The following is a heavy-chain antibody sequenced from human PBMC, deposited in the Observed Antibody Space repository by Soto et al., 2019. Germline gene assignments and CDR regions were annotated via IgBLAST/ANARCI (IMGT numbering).Heavy chain of an antibody. CDR1: GFTFSSYA. V-gene: IGHV3-30-3*01. Sequence: QVQLVESGGGVVQPGRSLRLSCAASGFTFSSYAMHWVRQAPGKGLEWVAVISYDGSNKYYADSVKGRFTISRDNSKNTLYLQMNSLRAEDTAVYYCARSGLVPFSENYCYYGMDVWGQGTTVTVSS. CDR2: ISYDGSNK. J-gene: IGHJ6*02. CDR3: ARSGLVPFSENYCYYGMDV. D-gene: IGHD6-6*01.